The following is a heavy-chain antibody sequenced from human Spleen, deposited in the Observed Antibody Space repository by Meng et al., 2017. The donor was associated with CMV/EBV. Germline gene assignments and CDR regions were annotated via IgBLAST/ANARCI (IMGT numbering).Heavy chain of an antibody. V-gene: IGHV4-34*01. CDR2: INHSGST. Sequence: TLSLTCAVYGASFSGCYWSWIRQPPGKGLEWIGEINHSGSTNYNPSLKSRVTISVDTSKNQFSLKLSSVTAADTAVYYCARGPPFRDWGQGTLVTVSS. CDR3: ARGPPFRD. CDR1: GASFSGCY. J-gene: IGHJ4*02.